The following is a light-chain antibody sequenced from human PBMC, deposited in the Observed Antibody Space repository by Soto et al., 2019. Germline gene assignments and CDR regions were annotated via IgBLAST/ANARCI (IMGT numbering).Light chain of an antibody. CDR3: QQYNSSPWT. CDR2: KAS. J-gene: IGKJ1*01. V-gene: IGKV1-5*03. Sequence: DIQMTQSPSTLSASVGDRVTITCRASQSISSWLAWYQQKPGKAPKVLIYKASSLGSGVPSRFSGSGSGTEFALTISSLQPDDFATYYCQQYNSSPWTFGQGTKVEIK. CDR1: QSISSW.